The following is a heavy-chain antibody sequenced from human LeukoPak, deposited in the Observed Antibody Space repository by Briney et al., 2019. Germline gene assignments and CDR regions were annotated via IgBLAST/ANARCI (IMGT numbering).Heavy chain of an antibody. Sequence: SETLSLTCTVSGGSISSHYWSWFRQTPGERPQWIAFIYYSGTTNYNPSLKGRVTISIDSSKNQFSLKLSSVTAADTAIYYCARGTGFYDSSGHYYWGYFDSWGQGTLVPVSS. J-gene: IGHJ4*02. V-gene: IGHV4-59*11. CDR2: IYYSGTT. D-gene: IGHD3-22*01. CDR3: ARGTGFYDSSGHYYWGYFDS. CDR1: GGSISSHY.